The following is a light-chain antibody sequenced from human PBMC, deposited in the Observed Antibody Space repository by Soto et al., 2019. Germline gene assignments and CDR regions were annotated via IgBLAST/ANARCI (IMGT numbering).Light chain of an antibody. V-gene: IGKV1-39*01. Sequence: IQVTQSPSSLSASVGDRVTITCRASQSISSYLNWYQQKPGKAPKLLIYAASSLQSGVPSRFSGSGSGTDFTLTISSLQPGDFATYYCQQSYSIPITFGQGTRL. J-gene: IGKJ5*01. CDR1: QSISSY. CDR2: AAS. CDR3: QQSYSIPIT.